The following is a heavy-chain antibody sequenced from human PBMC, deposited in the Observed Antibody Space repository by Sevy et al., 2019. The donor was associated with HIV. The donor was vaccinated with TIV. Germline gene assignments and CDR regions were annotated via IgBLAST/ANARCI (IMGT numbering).Heavy chain of an antibody. CDR3: ARDTATYYYDSSGPGAFDI. CDR2: IIPIFGTA. V-gene: IGHV1-69*13. Sequence: ASVKVSCKASGGTFSSYAISWVRQAPGQGLEWMGGIIPIFGTANYAQKFQGRVTITADESTSTAYMELSSLRSEDTAVYYCARDTATYYYDSSGPGAFDIWGQGTMVTVSS. D-gene: IGHD3-22*01. CDR1: GGTFSSYA. J-gene: IGHJ3*02.